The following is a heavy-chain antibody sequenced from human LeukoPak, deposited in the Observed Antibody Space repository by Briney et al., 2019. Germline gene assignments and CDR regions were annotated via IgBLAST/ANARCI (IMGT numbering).Heavy chain of an antibody. CDR2: IYYSGST. CDR3: ARLAAGYIVVVPAATDDAFDI. D-gene: IGHD2-2*01. Sequence: SETLSLTCTVSGGSISSYYWSWIRQPPGKGREWIGSIYYSGSTYYNPSLKSRVTISVDTSKNQFSLKLSSVTAADTAVYYCARLAAGYIVVVPAATDDAFDIWGQGTMVTVSS. J-gene: IGHJ3*02. CDR1: GGSISSYY. V-gene: IGHV4-39*01.